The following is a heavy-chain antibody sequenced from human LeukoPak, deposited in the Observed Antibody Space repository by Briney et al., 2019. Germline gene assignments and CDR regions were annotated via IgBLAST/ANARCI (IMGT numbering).Heavy chain of an antibody. CDR2: ISSSGSTI. D-gene: IGHD5-18*01. Sequence: GGSLRLSCAASGFTFSDYYMSWIRQAPGKGLEWVSYISSSGSTIYYADSVKGRFTISRDNAKNSLYLQMNSLRAEDTAAYYCAGSRGYSYGHPDYYYGMDVWGQGTTVTVSS. CDR1: GFTFSDYY. CDR3: AGSRGYSYGHPDYYYGMDV. V-gene: IGHV3-11*01. J-gene: IGHJ6*02.